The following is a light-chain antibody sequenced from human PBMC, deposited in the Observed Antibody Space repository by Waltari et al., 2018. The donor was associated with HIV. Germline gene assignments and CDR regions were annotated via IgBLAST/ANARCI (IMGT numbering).Light chain of an antibody. V-gene: IGLV1-47*01. Sequence: QSVLTQPPSASGTPGQRVTISCSGSSSNIGRNYVYWSQQLPGTAPKLLIYTNNQRPSGVPDRFSGSKSGTSASLAISGLRSEDEADYYCATWNDSLSGYVFGTGTKVTV. CDR1: SSNIGRNY. CDR3: ATWNDSLSGYV. J-gene: IGLJ1*01. CDR2: TNN.